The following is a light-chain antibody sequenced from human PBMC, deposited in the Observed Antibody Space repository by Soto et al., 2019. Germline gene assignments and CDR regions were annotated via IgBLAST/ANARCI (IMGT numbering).Light chain of an antibody. CDR3: QSYESSLSGWI. CDR1: SSNIGAGYE. CDR2: GNT. V-gene: IGLV1-40*01. Sequence: QSVLTQPPSVSGAPGQRVTISRTGSSSNIGAGYEVHWYQQIPGTAPKLLIYGNTNRPSGVPDRFSASKSGTSASLAITGLQAEDEADYYCQSYESSLSGWIFGGGTKLTV. J-gene: IGLJ2*01.